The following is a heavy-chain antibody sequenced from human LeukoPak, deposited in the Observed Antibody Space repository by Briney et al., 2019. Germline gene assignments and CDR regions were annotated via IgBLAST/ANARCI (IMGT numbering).Heavy chain of an antibody. V-gene: IGHV3-30-3*01. J-gene: IGHJ4*02. CDR1: GFTFSTCA. Sequence: PGGSLRLSCAASGFTFSTCAMSWVRQAPGKGLEWVAVISYDGSNKYYADSVKGRFTISRDNSKNTLYLQMNSLRAEDTAVYYCASLQRSMIVGWGQGTLVTVSS. CDR3: ASLQRSMIVG. CDR2: ISYDGSNK. D-gene: IGHD3-22*01.